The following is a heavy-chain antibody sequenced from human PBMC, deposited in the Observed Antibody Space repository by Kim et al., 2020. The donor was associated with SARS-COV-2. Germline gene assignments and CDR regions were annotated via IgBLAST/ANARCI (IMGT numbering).Heavy chain of an antibody. CDR3: AKDGVRSSSWYKVH. D-gene: IGHD6-13*01. CDR1: GFTFSSYW. V-gene: IGHV3-7*01. CDR2: IKQDGSEK. J-gene: IGHJ4*02. Sequence: GGSLRLSCAASGFTFSSYWMSWVRQAPGKGLEWVANIKQDGSEKYYVDSVKGRFTISRDNAKNSLHLQMDSLRAEDTAVYYCAKDGVRSSSWYKVHWGQGTLVTVSS.